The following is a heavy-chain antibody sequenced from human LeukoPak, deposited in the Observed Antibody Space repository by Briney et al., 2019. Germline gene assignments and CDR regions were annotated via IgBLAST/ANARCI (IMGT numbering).Heavy chain of an antibody. CDR2: INPSGGST. D-gene: IGHD3-22*01. CDR3: AREARYYYDSSGYLDY. J-gene: IGHJ4*02. CDR1: GYTFTSYY. V-gene: IGHV1-46*01. Sequence: ASVKVSCKASGYTFTSYYMHWVRQAPGQGLEWMGIINPSGGSTSYAQKFQGRVTMTRGTSTSTVYMELSSLRSEDTAVYYCAREARYYYDSSGYLDYWGQGTLVTVSS.